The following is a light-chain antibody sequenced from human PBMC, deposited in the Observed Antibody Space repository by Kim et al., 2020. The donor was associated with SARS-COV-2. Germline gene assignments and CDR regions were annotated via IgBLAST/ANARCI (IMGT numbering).Light chain of an antibody. J-gene: IGLJ3*02. CDR2: DRN. CDR1: SLRNYY. CDR3: NSRDSSGDHSWV. Sequence: LGQTVRITCQGDSLRNYYATWYQKKPGQAPVLVIYDRNTRPSGIPDRFSGSRSGNTASLTITGAQAEDEADYYCNSRDSSGDHSWVFGGGTQLTVL. V-gene: IGLV3-19*01.